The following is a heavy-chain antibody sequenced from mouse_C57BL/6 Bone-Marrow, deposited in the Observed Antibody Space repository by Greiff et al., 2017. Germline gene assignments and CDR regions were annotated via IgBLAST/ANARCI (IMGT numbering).Heavy chain of an antibody. J-gene: IGHJ4*01. CDR2: IYPGGGYT. CDR3: AREGAFYYAMDY. CDR1: GYTFTNYW. Sequence: LVESGAELVRPGTSVKMSCKASGYTFTNYWIGWAKQRPGHGLEWIGDIYPGGGYTNYNEKFKGKATLTADKSSSTAYMQFSSLTSEDSAIYYCAREGAFYYAMDYWGQGTSVTVSS. V-gene: IGHV1-63*01. D-gene: IGHD3-1*01.